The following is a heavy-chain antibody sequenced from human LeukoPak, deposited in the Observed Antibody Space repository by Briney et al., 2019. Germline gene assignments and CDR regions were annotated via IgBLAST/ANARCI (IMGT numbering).Heavy chain of an antibody. D-gene: IGHD1-26*01. CDR1: GYTFTGYY. J-gene: IGHJ5*02. Sequence: GASVKVSCKASGYTFTGYYIHWVRQAPGQGLEWMGRINPNSGGTNYAQKFQGRVTMTRDTSISTAYMELSRLRSDDTAVYYCARGFIVGAIGFDPWGQGTLVTVSS. V-gene: IGHV1-2*06. CDR3: ARGFIVGAIGFDP. CDR2: INPNSGGT.